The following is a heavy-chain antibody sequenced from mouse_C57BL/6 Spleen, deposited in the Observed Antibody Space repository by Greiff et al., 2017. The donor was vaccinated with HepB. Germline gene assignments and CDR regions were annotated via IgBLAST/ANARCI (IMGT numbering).Heavy chain of an antibody. CDR3: ARDDGYSSWFAY. CDR2: IYPGDGDT. CDR1: GYAFSSSW. D-gene: IGHD2-3*01. V-gene: IGHV1-82*01. Sequence: VQLQQSGPELVKPGASVKISCKASGYAFSSSWMNWVKQRPGKGLEWIGRIYPGDGDTNYNGKFKGKATLTADKSSSTAYMQLSSLTSAESAVYVCARDDGYSSWFAYWGQGTLVTVSA. J-gene: IGHJ3*01.